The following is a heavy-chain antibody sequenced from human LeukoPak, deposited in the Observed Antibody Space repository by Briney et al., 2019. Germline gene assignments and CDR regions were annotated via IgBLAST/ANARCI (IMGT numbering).Heavy chain of an antibody. CDR1: GGSISSSSYY. J-gene: IGHJ1*01. D-gene: IGHD2-15*01. V-gene: IGHV4-39*01. CDR2: IYYTGSN. Sequence: SETLSLTCTVSGGSISSSSYYWGWIPQPPGKELEWIGSIYYTGSNYYNPSLKSRVTIFVDTSKSQFSLKLSSVNAAETAVYCCARQYSRYFQHWGQGTVVTVSS. CDR3: ARQYSRYFQH.